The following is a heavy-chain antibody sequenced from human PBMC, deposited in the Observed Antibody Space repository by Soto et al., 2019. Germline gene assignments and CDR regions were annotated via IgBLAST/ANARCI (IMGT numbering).Heavy chain of an antibody. Sequence: ASVKVSCKASGYTFTSYAMHWVRQAPGQRLEWMGWINAGNGNTKYSQKFQGRVTITRDTSASTAYMEPSSLRSEDTAVYYCASLGGWYNWNSGAFDIWGQGTMVTVSS. J-gene: IGHJ3*02. D-gene: IGHD1-7*01. CDR3: ASLGGWYNWNSGAFDI. CDR2: INAGNGNT. CDR1: GYTFTSYA. V-gene: IGHV1-3*01.